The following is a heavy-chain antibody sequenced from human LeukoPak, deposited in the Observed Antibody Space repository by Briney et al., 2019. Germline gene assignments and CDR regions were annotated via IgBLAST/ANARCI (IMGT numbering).Heavy chain of an antibody. J-gene: IGHJ4*02. V-gene: IGHV4-59*01. D-gene: IGHD3-22*01. Sequence: SETLSLTCTVSGGSINSYSWSWIRQPPGKGLEWIGYIYYSGSTNYNPSLQSRVTISVDTSKNQFSLKLNSVTAADTAVYYCARVFYDSSGLDYWGQGTLVTVSS. CDR2: IYYSGST. CDR3: ARVFYDSSGLDY. CDR1: GGSINSYS.